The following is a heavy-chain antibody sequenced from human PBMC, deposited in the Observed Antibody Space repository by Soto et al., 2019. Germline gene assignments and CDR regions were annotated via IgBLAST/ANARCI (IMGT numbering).Heavy chain of an antibody. CDR2: IIPIFGTA. Sequence: ASVKVSCKASGGTFSSYAISWVRQAPGQGLEWMGGIIPIFGTAKYAQKFQGRVTITADESTSTAYMELSSLRSEDTAVYYCARVGRTGWFRRAFDIWGQGTMVTVSS. J-gene: IGHJ3*02. CDR3: ARVGRTGWFRRAFDI. D-gene: IGHD6-19*01. CDR1: GGTFSSYA. V-gene: IGHV1-69*13.